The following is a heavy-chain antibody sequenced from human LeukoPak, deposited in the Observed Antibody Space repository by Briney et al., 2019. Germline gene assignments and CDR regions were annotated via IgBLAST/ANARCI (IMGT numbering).Heavy chain of an antibody. CDR1: GFTFSNYA. D-gene: IGHD6-19*01. V-gene: IGHV3-30*18. Sequence: PGGSLRLPCAASGFTFSNYAMHWVRQAPGKGLEWVAVISYDGTNKYYADSVKGRFTISRDNSKNTLFLQMNSLRAEDTAVYYCAKGEGGDSGWYGDYWGQGTLVTVSS. CDR2: ISYDGTNK. CDR3: AKGEGGDSGWYGDY. J-gene: IGHJ4*02.